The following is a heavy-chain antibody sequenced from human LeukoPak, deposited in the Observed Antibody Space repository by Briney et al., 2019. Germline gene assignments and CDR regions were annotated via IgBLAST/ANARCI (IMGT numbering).Heavy chain of an antibody. CDR2: IYTSGST. V-gene: IGHV4-4*07. J-gene: IGHJ4*02. CDR1: GGSISSYH. CDR3: ARSALLRGGSGWHRFDY. Sequence: SETLSLTCTVSGGSISSYHWSWIRQPAGKGLEWIGRIYTSGSTNYNPSLKSRVTMSVDTSKNQFSLKLSSVTAADTAVYYCARSALLRGGSGWHRFDYWGQGTLVTVSS. D-gene: IGHD6-19*01.